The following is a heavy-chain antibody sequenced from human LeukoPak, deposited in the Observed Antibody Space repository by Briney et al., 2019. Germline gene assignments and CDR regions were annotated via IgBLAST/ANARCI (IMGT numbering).Heavy chain of an antibody. Sequence: SGGSLRLSCAASRFTFNNYWMSWVRQAPGKGLEWVANINQDGSEKYYVDSVKGRFTISRDNAKNSLYLQMNSLRAEDTALYYCAREGGSGWYSGWFDPWGQGTLVTVSS. J-gene: IGHJ5*02. CDR2: INQDGSEK. CDR1: RFTFNNYW. CDR3: AREGGSGWYSGWFDP. V-gene: IGHV3-7*01. D-gene: IGHD6-19*01.